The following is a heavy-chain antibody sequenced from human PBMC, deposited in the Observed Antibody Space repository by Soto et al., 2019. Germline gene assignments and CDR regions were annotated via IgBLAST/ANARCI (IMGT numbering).Heavy chain of an antibody. CDR3: AREAIDSGGAGWFDP. CDR1: GDSVSSNSAA. V-gene: IGHV6-1*01. Sequence: SQTLSLTCAIAGDSVSSNSAAWNWIRQSPSRGLEWLGRTYYRSKWYNDYAVSVKSRITINPDTSKNQFSLQLNSVTPEDTAVYYCAREAIDSGGAGWFDPWGQGTLVTVSS. CDR2: TYYRSKWYN. D-gene: IGHD1-26*01. J-gene: IGHJ5*02.